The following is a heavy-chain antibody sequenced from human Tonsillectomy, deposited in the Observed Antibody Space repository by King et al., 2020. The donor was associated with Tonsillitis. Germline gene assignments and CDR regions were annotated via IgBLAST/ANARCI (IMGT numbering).Heavy chain of an antibody. Sequence: VQLQQWGAGLLKPSETLSLTCAVYDGSFSGYYWSWIRQPPGQGLEWIGEINHSGSTNCNPSLKSRVTISVATSKNQFSLRLSSVTAADTAVYYCARGGVYCGGDCYVDRWGQGTLVTVSS. J-gene: IGHJ4*02. D-gene: IGHD2-21*01. CDR2: INHSGST. CDR3: ARGGVYCGGDCYVDR. V-gene: IGHV4-34*01. CDR1: DGSFSGYY.